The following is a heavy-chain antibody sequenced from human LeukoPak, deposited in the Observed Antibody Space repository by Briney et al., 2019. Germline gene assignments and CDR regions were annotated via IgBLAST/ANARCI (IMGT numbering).Heavy chain of an antibody. D-gene: IGHD4-17*01. CDR3: AKVTTVTFLRFDY. V-gene: IGHV3-23*01. CDR1: GFTFSNYA. CDR2: ISVIGGST. Sequence: EGSLRLSCAASGFTFSNYAMSWVRQAPGKGLEWVSGISVIGGSTYYTDSVKGRFTISRDDSKSTLFLQMNSLRAEDTAIYYCAKVTTVTFLRFDYWGQGTLFTAS. J-gene: IGHJ4*02.